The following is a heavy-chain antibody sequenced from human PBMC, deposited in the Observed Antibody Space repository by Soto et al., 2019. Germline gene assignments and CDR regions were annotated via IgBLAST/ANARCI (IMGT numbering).Heavy chain of an antibody. CDR2: ISYDGSNK. V-gene: IGHV3-30*18. J-gene: IGHJ4*02. CDR3: AQDSSSLPGDSGRLG. CDR1: GFTFSSYG. D-gene: IGHD1-26*01. Sequence: QVQLVESGGGVVQPGRSLRLSCAASGFTFSSYGMHWVRQAPGTGLEWVAVISYDGSNKYYAESVKGRFTISRDNSKNTLYLQMNSLRAEYTAVYYCAQDSSSLPGDSGRLGWGQGTLVTVSS.